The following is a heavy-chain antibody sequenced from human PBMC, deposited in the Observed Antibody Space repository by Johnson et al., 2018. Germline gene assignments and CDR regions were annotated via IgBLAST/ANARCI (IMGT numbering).Heavy chain of an antibody. Sequence: VQLVQSGGGLVKPGGSLRLSCAASGFTFGSYSMNWVRQAPGKGLECVSSISSSSSYIYYADSVKGRFTISRDNAKNSLYLQMNSLRAEDTAVYYCARDSPYDCVWCGYRPDAFDIWSRGTMVTVSS. CDR1: GFTFGSYS. J-gene: IGHJ3*02. CDR3: ARDSPYDCVWCGYRPDAFDI. D-gene: IGHD3-16*02. CDR2: ISSSSSYI. V-gene: IGHV3-21*01.